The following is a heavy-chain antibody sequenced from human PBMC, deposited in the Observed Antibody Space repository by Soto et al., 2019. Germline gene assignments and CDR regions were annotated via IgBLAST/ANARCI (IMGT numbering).Heavy chain of an antibody. CDR1: GYTFTNYW. CDR2: IYPSDSDT. D-gene: IGHD4-17*01. Sequence: PGESLKISCKGSGYTFTNYWIVWVRQIPGNGMEWMGIIYPSDSDTRYSPSFQGQVTISADRSISTAYLQWSSLKASDTGMYYCARYPTLTDYFFHGMDVWGQGTTVTVSS. V-gene: IGHV5-51*01. J-gene: IGHJ6*02. CDR3: ARYPTLTDYFFHGMDV.